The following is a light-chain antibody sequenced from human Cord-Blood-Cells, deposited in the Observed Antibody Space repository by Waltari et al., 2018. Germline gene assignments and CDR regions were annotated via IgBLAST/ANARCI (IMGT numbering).Light chain of an antibody. J-gene: IGLJ2*01. CDR2: QDS. CDR1: QLWVLY. V-gene: IGLV3-1*01. Sequence: SYHRPRPPSVSVSPGQTASITCSGDQLWVLYACWYQQKPGQAPVLVIHQDSKRPSGIPERFSGSNSGNTATLTISGTQAMDEADYYCQAWDSSTVVFGGGTKLTVL. CDR3: QAWDSSTVV.